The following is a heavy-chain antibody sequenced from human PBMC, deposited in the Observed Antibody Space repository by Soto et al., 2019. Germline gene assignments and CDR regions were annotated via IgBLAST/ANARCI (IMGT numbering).Heavy chain of an antibody. D-gene: IGHD2-15*01. CDR1: GYSFTSYW. CDR3: ARYCSGGSCLMSYFDY. V-gene: IGHV5-51*01. CDR2: IYPGDSDT. J-gene: IGHJ4*02. Sequence: PGASLKISCKTSGYSFTSYWIGWVRQMPGKGLEWMGIIYPGDSDTRYSPSFQGQVNISADKSISTAYLQWSSLKASDTAMYYCARYCSGGSCLMSYFDYWGQGALVTVSS.